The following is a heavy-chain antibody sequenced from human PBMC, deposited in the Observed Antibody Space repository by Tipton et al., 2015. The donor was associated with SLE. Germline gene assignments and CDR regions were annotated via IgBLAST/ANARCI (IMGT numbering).Heavy chain of an antibody. CDR2: ISYTGST. CDR3: ARGPSGNSGYEPMDV. Sequence: TLSLTCTVSGGSISSGNFYWNWIRQHPGKGLEWIGDISYTGSTNYNPSLKSRVTMSVDTSKNQLSLKLTSVTAADTAVYYCARGPSGNSGYEPMDVWGKGTMVTVSS. CDR1: GGSISSGNFY. V-gene: IGHV4-31*03. D-gene: IGHD5-12*01. J-gene: IGHJ6*03.